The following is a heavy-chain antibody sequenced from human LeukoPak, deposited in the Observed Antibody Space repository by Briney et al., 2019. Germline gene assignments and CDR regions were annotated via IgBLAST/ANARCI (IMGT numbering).Heavy chain of an antibody. CDR2: INSDGSIT. J-gene: IGHJ4*02. CDR3: ARDYNNYPSY. D-gene: IGHD4-11*01. Sequence: GGSLRLSCAASGFSFSSYWVHWGRQAPGKGLVWFSCINSDGSITSYADSVKGRFTISRDNAKNTLYLQMNSLRAEDTAVYYCARDYNNYPSYWGQGTLVTVSS. V-gene: IGHV3-74*01. CDR1: GFSFSSYW.